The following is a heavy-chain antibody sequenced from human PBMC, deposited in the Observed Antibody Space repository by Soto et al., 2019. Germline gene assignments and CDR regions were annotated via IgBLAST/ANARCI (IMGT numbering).Heavy chain of an antibody. CDR2: ISGPGGST. V-gene: IGHV3-23*01. Sequence: EVQLLESGGGLVQPGGSLRLSCAASGFTFSNYAMTWVRQAAGKGLEWVSSISGPGGSTYYADSVQGRFTISRDNSKNTLFLQMNTLGAEDTALYYCARDERIAVAGTDNWGQGILVTVTS. CDR3: ARDERIAVAGTDN. CDR1: GFTFSNYA. D-gene: IGHD6-19*01. J-gene: IGHJ4*02.